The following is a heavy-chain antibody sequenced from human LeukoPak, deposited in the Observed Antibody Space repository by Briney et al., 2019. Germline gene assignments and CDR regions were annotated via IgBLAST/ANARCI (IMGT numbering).Heavy chain of an antibody. Sequence: ASVKVSCKASGYTFTGYYMHWVGQAPGQGLEWMGWINPNSGGTNYAQKFQGRVTMTRDTSISTAYMELSRLRSDDTAVYYCARGSCSSPNMDVWGKGTTVTISS. J-gene: IGHJ6*03. D-gene: IGHD2-2*01. V-gene: IGHV1-2*02. CDR3: ARGSCSSPNMDV. CDR2: INPNSGGT. CDR1: GYTFTGYY.